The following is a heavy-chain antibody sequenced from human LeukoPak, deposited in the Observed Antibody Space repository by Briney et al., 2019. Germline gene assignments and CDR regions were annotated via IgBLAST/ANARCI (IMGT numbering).Heavy chain of an antibody. CDR2: IYHSGST. V-gene: IGHV4-38-2*02. Sequence: PSETLSLTCTVSGYSISSGYYWGWIRQPPGKGLEWIGSIYHSGSTYYNPPLKSRVTISVDTSKNQFSLKLSSVTAADTAVYYCAAHVPERRIYDYWDQGTLVTVSS. J-gene: IGHJ4*02. CDR1: GYSISSGYY. CDR3: AAHVPERRIYDY. D-gene: IGHD1-1*01.